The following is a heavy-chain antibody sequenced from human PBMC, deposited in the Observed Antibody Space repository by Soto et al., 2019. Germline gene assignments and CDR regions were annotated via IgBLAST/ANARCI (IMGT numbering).Heavy chain of an antibody. D-gene: IGHD4-4*01. Sequence: SETLSLTCTVSGGSISSGGYYWSWIRQHPGKGLEWIGYIYYSGSTYYNPSLKSRVTISVDTSKNQFSLKLSSVTAADTAVYYCARYSNYGEGAFDIWGQGTMVTVSS. J-gene: IGHJ3*02. V-gene: IGHV4-31*03. CDR2: IYYSGST. CDR1: GGSISSGGYY. CDR3: ARYSNYGEGAFDI.